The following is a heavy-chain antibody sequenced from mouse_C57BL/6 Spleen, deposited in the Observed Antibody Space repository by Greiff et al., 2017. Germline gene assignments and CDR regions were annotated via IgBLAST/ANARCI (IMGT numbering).Heavy chain of an antibody. CDR3: ARRSPGHYYAMDY. D-gene: IGHD3-1*01. CDR2: INPSTGGT. J-gene: IGHJ4*01. V-gene: IGHV1-42*01. CDR1: GYSFTGYY. Sequence: EVKLMESGPELVKPGASVKISCKASGYSFTGYYMNWVKQSPEKSLEWIGEINPSTGGTTYNQKFKAKATLTVDKSSSTAYMQLKSLTSEDSAVYYCARRSPGHYYAMDYWGQGTSVTVSS.